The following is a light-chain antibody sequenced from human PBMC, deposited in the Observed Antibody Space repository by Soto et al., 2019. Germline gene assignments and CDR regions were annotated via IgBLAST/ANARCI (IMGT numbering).Light chain of an antibody. Sequence: EIVLTQSPGTLSLSPCERATLSCSASQSVSSNYLAWYQQKPGQAPRLLIYGASSRATGIPDRFSGSGSGTDFTLTISRLEPEDFAVYYCQQYGSSPMTFGQGTRLEIK. CDR2: GAS. CDR3: QQYGSSPMT. CDR1: QSVSSNY. J-gene: IGKJ5*01. V-gene: IGKV3-20*01.